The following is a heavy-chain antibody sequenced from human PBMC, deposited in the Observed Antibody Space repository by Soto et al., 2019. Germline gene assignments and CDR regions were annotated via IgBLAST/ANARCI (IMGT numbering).Heavy chain of an antibody. V-gene: IGHV4-4*02. J-gene: IGHJ5*02. Sequence: PSETLSLTCAVSGGSISSSNWWSWVRQPPGKGLEWIGEIYHSGSTNYNPSLKSRVTISVDKSKNQFSLKLSSVTAADTAVYYCARARKTYWSPYYYDSSGYYYAGFDPWGQGTLVTVS. CDR1: GGSISSSNW. CDR2: IYHSGST. CDR3: ARARKTYWSPYYYDSSGYYYAGFDP. D-gene: IGHD3-22*01.